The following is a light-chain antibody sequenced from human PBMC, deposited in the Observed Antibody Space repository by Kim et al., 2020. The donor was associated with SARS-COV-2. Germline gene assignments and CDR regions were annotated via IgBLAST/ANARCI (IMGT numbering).Light chain of an antibody. CDR2: GAS. Sequence: GSPGESATLPCRASQSVSTNLAWYQQKPGQAPRLLIYGASTRDTGIAARFSGSGSGTEFSLTISSLQSEDFAVYYCQQYNGWPRTFGQGTKVDIK. CDR1: QSVSTN. CDR3: QQYNGWPRT. V-gene: IGKV3-15*01. J-gene: IGKJ1*01.